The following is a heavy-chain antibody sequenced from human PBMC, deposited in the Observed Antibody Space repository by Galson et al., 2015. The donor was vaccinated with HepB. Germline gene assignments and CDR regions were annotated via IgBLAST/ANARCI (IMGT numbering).Heavy chain of an antibody. V-gene: IGHV1-18*01. CDR1: GYTFTSYG. Sequence: SVKVSCKASGYTFTSYGISWVRQAPGQGLEWMGWISAYNGNTNYAQKLQGRVTMTTDTSTSTAYMGLRSLRSDDTAVYYCARHFKDHYYDFWSGSPDFDPWGQGTLVTVSS. CDR2: ISAYNGNT. CDR3: ARHFKDHYYDFWSGSPDFDP. D-gene: IGHD3-3*01. J-gene: IGHJ5*02.